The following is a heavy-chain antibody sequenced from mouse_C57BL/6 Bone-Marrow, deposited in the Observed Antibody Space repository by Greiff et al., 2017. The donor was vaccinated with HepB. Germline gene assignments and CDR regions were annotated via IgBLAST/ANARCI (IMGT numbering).Heavy chain of an antibody. V-gene: IGHV1-81*01. D-gene: IGHD2-12*01. CDR3: ARAYYKYYFDY. CDR1: GYTFTSYG. J-gene: IGHJ2*01. CDR2: IYPRSGNT. Sequence: VQLQQSGAELARPGASVKLSCKASGYTFTSYGISWVKQRTGQGLEWIGEIYPRSGNTYYNEKFKGKATLTADKSSSTAYMELRSLTSDDSAVYFCARAYYKYYFDYWGQGTTLTVSS.